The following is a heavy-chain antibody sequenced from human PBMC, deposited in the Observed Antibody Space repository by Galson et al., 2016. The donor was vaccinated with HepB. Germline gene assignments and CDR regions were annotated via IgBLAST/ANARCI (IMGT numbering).Heavy chain of an antibody. J-gene: IGHJ4*02. Sequence: QSGAEVKKPGESLKISCKGSGYSFTDYWIAWVRQMPGKGLEWMGIIFPSASDTRYSPSFQGQVTISADKSITTAYLQWSRLEASDTAMYFCARQAGYSSGWYREFDYWGQGTLVTVSS. CDR2: IFPSASDT. CDR3: ARQAGYSSGWYREFDY. D-gene: IGHD6-19*01. V-gene: IGHV5-51*01. CDR1: GYSFTDYW.